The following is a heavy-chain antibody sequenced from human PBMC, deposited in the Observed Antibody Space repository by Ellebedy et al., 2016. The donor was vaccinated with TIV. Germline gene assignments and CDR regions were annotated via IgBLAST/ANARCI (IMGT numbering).Heavy chain of an antibody. Sequence: GESLKISCAASGFVFTHAWMNWVRQAPGKGLEWVGRIKSDSDGATTDYAARVTGRFTISRDDSKNMVYLQMNSLQTEDTGVYYCSILPDPWGRGTLVTVSS. CDR1: GFVFTHAW. J-gene: IGHJ5*02. V-gene: IGHV3-15*07. CDR2: IKSDSDGATT. CDR3: SILPDP.